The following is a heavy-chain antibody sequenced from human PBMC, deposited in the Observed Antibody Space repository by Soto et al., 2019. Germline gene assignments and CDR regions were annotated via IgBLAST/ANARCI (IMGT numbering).Heavy chain of an antibody. V-gene: IGHV1-18*01. CDR2: INPDNGDT. CDR1: GYTFNYYC. Sequence: GASVKVSCKASGYTFNYYCISWVLQAPGQGLEWMGWINPDNGDTKYDQKFQGRVTMTTDTSTSTAYMELRSLRSDDTAVYYCARSQVVTQYNWFDPWGQGSLVTVSS. J-gene: IGHJ5*02. CDR3: ARSQVVTQYNWFDP. D-gene: IGHD2-15*01.